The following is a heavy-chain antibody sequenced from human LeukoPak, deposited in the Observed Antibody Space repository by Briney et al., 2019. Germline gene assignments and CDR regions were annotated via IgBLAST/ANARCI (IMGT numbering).Heavy chain of an antibody. D-gene: IGHD3-3*01. CDR2: ISAYNGNT. V-gene: IGHV1-18*01. Sequence: ASVKVSCKASGYTFTSYGISWVRQAPGQGLEWMGWISAYNGNTNYAQKLQGRVTMTTDTSTSTAYMELRSLRSDDTAVYYCARDTRDFWSGYYTFYYYYYGMDVWGQGTTVTVSS. J-gene: IGHJ6*02. CDR3: ARDTRDFWSGYYTFYYYYYGMDV. CDR1: GYTFTSYG.